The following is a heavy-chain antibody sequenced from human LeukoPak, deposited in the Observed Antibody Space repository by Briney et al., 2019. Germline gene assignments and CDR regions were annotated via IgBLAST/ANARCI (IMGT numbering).Heavy chain of an antibody. V-gene: IGHV4-39*01. CDR1: GGSFSSSSYY. Sequence: PSETLSLTCTVSGGSFSSSSYYWGWIRQPPGKGQEWIGSIYYSGSTYYNPSLKSRVTISVDTSKNQFSLKLSSVTAADTAVYYCARRITMVRGPNANWFDPWGQGTLVTVSS. J-gene: IGHJ5*02. CDR3: ARRITMVRGPNANWFDP. CDR2: IYYSGST. D-gene: IGHD3-10*01.